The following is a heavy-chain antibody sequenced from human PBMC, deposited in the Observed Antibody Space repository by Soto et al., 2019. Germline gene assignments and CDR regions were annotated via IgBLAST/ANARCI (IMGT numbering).Heavy chain of an antibody. CDR2: IIPIFGTA. CDR3: ARDREYCSSTSCHNWFDP. J-gene: IGHJ5*02. V-gene: IGHV1-69*01. D-gene: IGHD2-2*01. CDR1: GGTFSSYA. Sequence: QVQLVQSGAEVKKPGSSVKVSCKASGGTFSSYAISWVRQAPGQGLEWMGGIIPIFGTANYAQKFQGRVTITADESTSTAYMGLSSLRSVDTAVYYCARDREYCSSTSCHNWFDPWGQGTLVTVSS.